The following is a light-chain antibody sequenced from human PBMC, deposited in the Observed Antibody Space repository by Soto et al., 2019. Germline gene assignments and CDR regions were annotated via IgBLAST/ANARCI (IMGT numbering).Light chain of an antibody. CDR3: SSYTSSSTFVV. J-gene: IGLJ2*01. CDR1: SSDVGGYNY. Sequence: QSALTQPASVSGSPGQSITISCTGTSSDVGGYNYVSWYQQHPGKAPKVMIYDVSNRPSGVSNRFSGSKSGNTASLTISGLQAEDEADYYCSSYTSSSTFVVFGGGTKLPVL. V-gene: IGLV2-14*01. CDR2: DVS.